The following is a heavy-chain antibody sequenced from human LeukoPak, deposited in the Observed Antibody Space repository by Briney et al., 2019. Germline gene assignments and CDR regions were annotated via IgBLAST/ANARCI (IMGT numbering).Heavy chain of an antibody. V-gene: IGHV3-30*18. J-gene: IGHJ4*02. D-gene: IGHD3-10*01. CDR1: RFTFSSYG. CDR2: ISYDGSNK. Sequence: GRSLRLSCAASRFTFSSYGMHWVRQAPGKGLEWVAVISYDGSNKYYADSVKGRFTISRDNSKNTLYLQMDSLRPEDTAVYYCAKRYGYYFDYWGQGTLVTVSS. CDR3: AKRYGYYFDY.